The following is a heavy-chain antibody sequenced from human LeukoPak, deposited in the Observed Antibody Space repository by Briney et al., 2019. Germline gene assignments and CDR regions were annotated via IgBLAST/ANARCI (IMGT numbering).Heavy chain of an antibody. CDR3: ARASQDYYGSGSYYRGGDAFDI. Sequence: SVKVSCKTSGGTSLNYAISWARQAPGQGLEWMGRIIPILGIANYAQKFQARVTLTADKSTSTAYMELSSLRSDDTAVYYCARASQDYYGSGSYYRGGDAFDIWGQGTMVTVSS. D-gene: IGHD3-10*01. V-gene: IGHV1-69*04. CDR1: GGTSLNYA. CDR2: IIPILGIA. J-gene: IGHJ3*02.